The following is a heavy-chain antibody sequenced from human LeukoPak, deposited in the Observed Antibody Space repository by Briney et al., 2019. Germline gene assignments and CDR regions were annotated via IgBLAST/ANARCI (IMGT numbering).Heavy chain of an antibody. D-gene: IGHD2-8*01. CDR2: FDPEDGET. Sequence: ASVKVSCKVSGYTLTELSMHWVRQAPGKGLEWMGGFDPEDGETIYAQKFQGRVTMTEDTSTDTAYMELSSLRSEDTAVYYCARVHEMDRTVSNFDYWGQGTLVIVSS. CDR3: ARVHEMDRTVSNFDY. V-gene: IGHV1-24*01. J-gene: IGHJ4*02. CDR1: GYTLTELS.